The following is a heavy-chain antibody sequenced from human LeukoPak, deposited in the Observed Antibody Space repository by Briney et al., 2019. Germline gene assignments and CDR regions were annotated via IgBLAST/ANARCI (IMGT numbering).Heavy chain of an antibody. Sequence: GGSLRLSCAASGFTFTNYAMNWVRQAPGKGLEWVSSVGGGGVTTIYAESVQGRFTVSRDNANNTLYLQMNSLRVEDTAVYYCVRDNAYKFDYWGQGTLVTVSS. CDR2: VGGGGVTT. J-gene: IGHJ4*02. CDR3: VRDNAYKFDY. CDR1: GFTFTNYA. D-gene: IGHD5-24*01. V-gene: IGHV3-23*01.